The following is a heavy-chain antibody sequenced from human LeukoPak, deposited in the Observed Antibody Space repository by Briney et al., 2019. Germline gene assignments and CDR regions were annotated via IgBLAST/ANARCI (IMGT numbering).Heavy chain of an antibody. CDR3: ARERPYSGSYHDFDY. J-gene: IGHJ4*02. D-gene: IGHD1-26*01. CDR1: GYTFTSYG. CDR2: ISAYNGNT. V-gene: IGHV1-18*01. Sequence: ASVKVSCKASGYTFTSYGISWVRQAPGQGLEWMGWISAYNGNTNYAQKLQGRVTMTTDTSTSTAYMELRSLRSDDTAVYYCARERPYSGSYHDFDYWGRGTLVTVSS.